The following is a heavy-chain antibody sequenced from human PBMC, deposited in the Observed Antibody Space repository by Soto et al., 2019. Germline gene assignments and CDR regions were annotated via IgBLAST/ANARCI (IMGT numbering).Heavy chain of an antibody. Sequence: GGSLRLSCAASGFTFSSYGMHWVRQAPGKGLEWVAVISYDGSNKYYADSVKGRFTISRDNSKNTLYLQMNSLRAEDTAVYYCAKDAIVVVPAAMSGGYYYGMDVWGQGTTVTVSS. V-gene: IGHV3-30*18. D-gene: IGHD2-2*01. J-gene: IGHJ6*02. CDR1: GFTFSSYG. CDR3: AKDAIVVVPAAMSGGYYYGMDV. CDR2: ISYDGSNK.